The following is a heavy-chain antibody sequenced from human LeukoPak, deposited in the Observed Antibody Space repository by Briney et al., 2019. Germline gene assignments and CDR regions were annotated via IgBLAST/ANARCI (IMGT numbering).Heavy chain of an antibody. V-gene: IGHV1-2*02. CDR1: GYTFTCYY. J-gene: IGHJ4*02. Sequence: GASVKVSCKSSGYTFTCYYMHWVRQAPGQGLEWMGWINPNSGGTNYAQKFQGRVTMTRDTSISTAYMELSRLRSDDTAVYYCAREGLDADYFDYWGQGTLVTVSS. CDR2: INPNSGGT. CDR3: AREGLDADYFDY. D-gene: IGHD3/OR15-3a*01.